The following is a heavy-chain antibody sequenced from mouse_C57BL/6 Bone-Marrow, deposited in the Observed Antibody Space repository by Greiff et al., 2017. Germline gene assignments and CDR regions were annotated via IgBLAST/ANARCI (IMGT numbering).Heavy chain of an antibody. Sequence: VKQSHGKSLEWIGDINPNNGGTSYNQKFKGKATLTVDKSSSTAYMELRSLTSEDSAVYYCARDYGSSYWFAYWGQGTLVTVSA. CDR2: INPNNGGT. CDR3: ARDYGSSYWFAY. J-gene: IGHJ3*01. V-gene: IGHV1-26*01. D-gene: IGHD1-1*01.